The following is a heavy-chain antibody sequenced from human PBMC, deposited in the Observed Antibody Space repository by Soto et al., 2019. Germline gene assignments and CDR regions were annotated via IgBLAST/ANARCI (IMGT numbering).Heavy chain of an antibody. V-gene: IGHV4-59*12. Sequence: SETLSLTCTVSGGSITSYFWSWIRQPPGKGLEWIGYIHYSGSTNYNPSLKSRVTTSVDTSKNQFSLKLSSVTAADTAVYYCVRDGYSSSYDFDLWGQGTLVTVSS. J-gene: IGHJ4*02. CDR1: GGSITSYF. CDR3: VRDGYSSSYDFDL. CDR2: IHYSGST. D-gene: IGHD6-13*01.